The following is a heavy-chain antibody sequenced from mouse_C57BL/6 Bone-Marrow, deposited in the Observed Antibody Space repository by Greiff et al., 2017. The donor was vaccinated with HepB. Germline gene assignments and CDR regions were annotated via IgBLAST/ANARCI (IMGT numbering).Heavy chain of an antibody. V-gene: IGHV5-2*01. J-gene: IGHJ3*01. D-gene: IGHD2-3*01. CDR1: EYAFPSHD. Sequence: EVKLVESGGGLVQPGESLKLSCESNEYAFPSHDMSWVRKTPEKRLELVAAINSDGGSTYYPDTMERRIIISKDNAKKTLYLQMSSLTSEDTALYYCGRQDYDGGGYWGQGTLVTVSA. CDR3: GRQDYDGGGY. CDR2: INSDGGST.